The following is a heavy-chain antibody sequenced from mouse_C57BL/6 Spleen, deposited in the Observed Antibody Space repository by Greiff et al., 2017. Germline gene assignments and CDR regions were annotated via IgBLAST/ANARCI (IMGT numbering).Heavy chain of an antibody. V-gene: IGHV1-72*01. Sequence: QVHVKQSGAELVKPGASVKLSCKASGYTFTSYWMHWVKQRPGRGLEWIGRIDPNSGGTKYNEKFKSKATLTVDKPSSTAYMQLSSLTSEDSAVYYCARSESMSNYYAMDYWGQGTSVTVSS. D-gene: IGHD2-3*01. J-gene: IGHJ4*01. CDR2: IDPNSGGT. CDR1: GYTFTSYW. CDR3: ARSESMSNYYAMDY.